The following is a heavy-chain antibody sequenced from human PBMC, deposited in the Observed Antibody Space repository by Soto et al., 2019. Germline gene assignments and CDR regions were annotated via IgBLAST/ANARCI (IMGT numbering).Heavy chain of an antibody. J-gene: IGHJ4*02. Sequence: EVQVVESGGGLVQPGGSLRLSCAASGFTVSTNYMNWVRQAPGKGLEWVSVIYSGGSTYYADSVKGRFTISRDNSKNTLFLQMNSLRVEDTAVYYCARGEPHHYFDYWGQGTLVTVSS. D-gene: IGHD3-16*01. CDR3: ARGEPHHYFDY. CDR2: IYSGGST. V-gene: IGHV3-66*01. CDR1: GFTVSTNY.